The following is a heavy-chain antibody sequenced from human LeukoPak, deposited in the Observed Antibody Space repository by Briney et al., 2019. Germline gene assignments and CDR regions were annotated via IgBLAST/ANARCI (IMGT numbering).Heavy chain of an antibody. CDR2: IIPILGIA. CDR3: ARGPHCSSTSCYRNWFDP. CDR1: GGTFSSYT. D-gene: IGHD2-2*01. V-gene: IGHV1-69*02. Sequence: SVKVSCKASGGTFSSYTISWVRQAPGQGLEWMGRIIPILGIANYAQKFQGRVTITADKSTSTAHMELSSLRSEDTAVYYCARGPHCSSTSCYRNWFDPWGQGTLVTVSS. J-gene: IGHJ5*02.